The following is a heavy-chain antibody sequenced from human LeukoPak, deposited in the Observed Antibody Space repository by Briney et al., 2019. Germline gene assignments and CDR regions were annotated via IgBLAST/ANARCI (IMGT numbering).Heavy chain of an antibody. J-gene: IGHJ4*02. CDR2: INPNSGGT. D-gene: IGHD1-1*01. CDR1: GYTFTSYY. V-gene: IGHV1-2*02. CDR3: ARDHGTDGTTFTLNFDC. Sequence: AAVKVSCKASGYTFTSYYIHWVRQAPGQGLEWMGWINPNSGGTNYAQKFQGGVTMTTDTSINTIYIELTRLTSDDTAVYYCARDHGTDGTTFTLNFDCWGQGTLVTVSS.